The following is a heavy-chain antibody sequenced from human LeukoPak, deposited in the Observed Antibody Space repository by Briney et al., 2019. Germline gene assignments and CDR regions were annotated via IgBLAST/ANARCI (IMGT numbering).Heavy chain of an antibody. D-gene: IGHD1-26*01. CDR3: AREAGASSFRPLDC. Sequence: SQTLSLTCTVSGGSISSGGYCWSWIRQHPGKGLEWIGYIYYSGSTYYNPSLKSRVTISVDTSKNQFSVRLSSVTAADTAMYYCAREAGASSFRPLDCWGQGVLVSVSS. J-gene: IGHJ4*02. V-gene: IGHV4-31*03. CDR1: GGSISSGGYC. CDR2: IYYSGST.